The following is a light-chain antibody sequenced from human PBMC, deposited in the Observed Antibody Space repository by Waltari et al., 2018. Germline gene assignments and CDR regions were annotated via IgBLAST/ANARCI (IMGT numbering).Light chain of an antibody. V-gene: IGKV3-11*01. Sequence: EIVLTPSPATLSLSPGARATLSCRASQSVSTSLAWYQQKAGQTPRLLIYDTSNRAAGVPARFSGSGSGTDFTLTISSLEPEDFAVYYCQQRSNWPPRLTFGGGTKVAIK. J-gene: IGKJ4*01. CDR1: QSVSTS. CDR2: DTS. CDR3: QQRSNWPPRLT.